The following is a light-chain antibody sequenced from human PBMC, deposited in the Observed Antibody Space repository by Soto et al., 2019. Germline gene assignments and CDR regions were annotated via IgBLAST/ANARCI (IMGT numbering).Light chain of an antibody. CDR1: PSVSSSY. J-gene: IGKJ2*01. Sequence: EIVLTQSPGTLTLSPGERATLSCRASPSVSSSYLAWYQQKAGQAPRLLIFGASSRATGIPDRFSGSGSGTDFTLTISRLEADDFAVYCCQQYGSSPRSFGQGTKLEI. CDR2: GAS. V-gene: IGKV3-20*01. CDR3: QQYGSSPRS.